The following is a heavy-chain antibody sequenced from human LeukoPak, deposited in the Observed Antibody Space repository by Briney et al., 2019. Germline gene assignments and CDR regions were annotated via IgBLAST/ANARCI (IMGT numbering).Heavy chain of an antibody. D-gene: IGHD2-2*01. CDR1: GASVSSSYYY. J-gene: IGHJ4*02. V-gene: IGHV4-61*01. CDR2: IYYSGST. Sequence: SETLSLICTVSGASVSSSYYYWSWIRQPPGKGLEWVGSIYYSGSTNYNPSLKSRVTISVDTSKNQFSLKLSSVTAADTAVYYCARDYCTTTRCYPNYFDYWGQGTLVTVSS. CDR3: ARDYCTTTRCYPNYFDY.